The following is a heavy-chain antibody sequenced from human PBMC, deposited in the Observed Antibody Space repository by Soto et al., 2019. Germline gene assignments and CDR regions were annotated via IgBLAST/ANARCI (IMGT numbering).Heavy chain of an antibody. Sequence: PGGSLRLSCAASGFTFSSYSMNWVRQAPGKGLEWVSSISSSSSYIYYADSVKGRFTISRDNAKNSLYLQMNSLRAEDTAVYYCARQYCGGDCYHFDYWGQGTLVTVPS. D-gene: IGHD2-21*02. CDR2: ISSSSSYI. J-gene: IGHJ4*02. V-gene: IGHV3-21*01. CDR1: GFTFSSYS. CDR3: ARQYCGGDCYHFDY.